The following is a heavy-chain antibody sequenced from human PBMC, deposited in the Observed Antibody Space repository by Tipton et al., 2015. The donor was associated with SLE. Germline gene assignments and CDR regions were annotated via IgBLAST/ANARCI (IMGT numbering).Heavy chain of an antibody. CDR2: ISYDGSNK. CDR3: AREGDIVVVVDAFDI. CDR1: GFTFSSYA. J-gene: IGHJ3*02. D-gene: IGHD2-15*01. V-gene: IGHV3-30*04. Sequence: SLRLSCVASGFTFSSYAMSWVRQAPGKGLEWVSAISYDGSNKYYADSVKGRFTISRDNSKNTLYLQMNSLRAEDTAVYYCAREGDIVVVVDAFDIWGQGTMVTVSS.